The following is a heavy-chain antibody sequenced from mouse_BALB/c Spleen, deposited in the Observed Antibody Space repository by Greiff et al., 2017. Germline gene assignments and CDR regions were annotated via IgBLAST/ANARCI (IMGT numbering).Heavy chain of an antibody. CDR1: GFTFSSYT. CDR2: ISNGGGST. J-gene: IGHJ4*01. D-gene: IGHD4-1*01. CDR3: ASLLGREGNYYAMDY. V-gene: IGHV5-12-2*01. Sequence: DVMLVESGGGLVQPGGSLKLSCAASGFTFSSYTMSWVRQTPEKRLEWVAYISNGGGSTYYPDTVKGRFTISRDNAKNTLYLQMSSLKSEDTAMYYCASLLGREGNYYAMDYWGQGTSVTVSS.